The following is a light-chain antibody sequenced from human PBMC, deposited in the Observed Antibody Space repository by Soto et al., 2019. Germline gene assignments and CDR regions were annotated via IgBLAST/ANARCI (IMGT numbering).Light chain of an antibody. CDR1: QSVRSN. V-gene: IGKV3-15*01. CDR3: QQYNNWPET. J-gene: IGKJ1*01. CDR2: VAS. Sequence: EIVMTQSPATLSVSPGERATVSCRASQSVRSNLAWYQHKPGQAPRLLIYVASSRPAGVPARFSGSGSGTEFTLPISSLQSEDFAVYYCQQYNNWPETFGQGTKVEIK.